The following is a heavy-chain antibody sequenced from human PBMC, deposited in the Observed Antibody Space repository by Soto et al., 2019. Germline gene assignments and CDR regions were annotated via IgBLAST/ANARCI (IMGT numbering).Heavy chain of an antibody. CDR3: ARHEVGENYSILDGYFDY. CDR2: IYPGDSDT. CDR1: GYSFTSYW. D-gene: IGHD4-4*01. Sequence: GESLKISCKGSGYSFTSYWIGWVRQMPGKGLEWMGIIYPGDSDTRYSPSFQGQVTISADKSISTAYLQWSSLKASDTAMYYCARHEVGENYSILDGYFDYWGQGTLVTVSS. V-gene: IGHV5-51*01. J-gene: IGHJ4*02.